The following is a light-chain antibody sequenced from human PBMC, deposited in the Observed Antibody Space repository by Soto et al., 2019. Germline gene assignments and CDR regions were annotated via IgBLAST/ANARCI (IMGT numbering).Light chain of an antibody. CDR2: GNS. CDR3: QSYDSSLSALV. V-gene: IGLV1-40*01. J-gene: IGLJ2*01. Sequence: QSVLTQPPSVSGAPGQRVTISCTGSSSNIGAGFDVHWYHQIAGTAPKLLIYGNSNRPSGVPDRFSGSKSGTSASLAITGLQAEDEADYYCQSYDSSLSALVFGGGTKVTVL. CDR1: SSNIGAGFD.